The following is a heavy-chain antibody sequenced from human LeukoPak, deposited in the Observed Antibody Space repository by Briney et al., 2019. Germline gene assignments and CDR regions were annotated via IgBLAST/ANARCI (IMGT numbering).Heavy chain of an antibody. V-gene: IGHV3-11*01. J-gene: IGHJ4*02. CDR3: ARDNYYDGSGYYYGY. CDR2: ISSSGSAI. Sequence: GGSLRLSCAASGFTFSDYYMSWIRQAPGKGLEWVSYISSSGSAIYYADSVKGRFTISRDNAKNSLYLQMNSLRAEDTAVYYCARDNYYDGSGYYYGYWGQGTLVTVSS. CDR1: GFTFSDYY. D-gene: IGHD3-22*01.